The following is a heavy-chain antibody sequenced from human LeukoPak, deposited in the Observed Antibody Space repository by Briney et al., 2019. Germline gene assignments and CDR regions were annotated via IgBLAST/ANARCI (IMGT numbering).Heavy chain of an antibody. D-gene: IGHD1-26*01. Sequence: PSQTLSLTCTVSGGSISSGSYYWSWIRQPAGKGLEWIGRIYTSGSTNYNPSLKSRVTISVDTSKNQFSLKLSSVTAADTAVYYCARAIGREFDPWGQGTLVTVSS. CDR1: GGSISSGSYY. CDR2: IYTSGST. V-gene: IGHV4-61*02. CDR3: ARAIGREFDP. J-gene: IGHJ5*02.